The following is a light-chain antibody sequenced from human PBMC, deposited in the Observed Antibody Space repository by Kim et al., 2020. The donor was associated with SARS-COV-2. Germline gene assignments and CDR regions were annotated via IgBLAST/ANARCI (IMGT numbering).Light chain of an antibody. CDR2: GAS. CDR1: QRVSSSY. V-gene: IGKV3-20*01. CDR3: QQYGSSPPYT. Sequence: EIVLTQSPGTLSLSPGERATLSCRASQRVSSSYLAWYQQKPGQAPRLLIYGASSRATGIPDRFSGSGSGTDFTLTISGLEPEDFAVYYCQQYGSSPPYTCGQGTKLEIK. J-gene: IGKJ2*01.